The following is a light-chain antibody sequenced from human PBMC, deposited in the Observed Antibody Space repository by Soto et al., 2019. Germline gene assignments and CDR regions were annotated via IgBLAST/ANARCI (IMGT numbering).Light chain of an antibody. Sequence: EIVLTQSRGTLSLSPGERATLSCRASQSVSSYLAWYQQKPGQAPRLLIYDASNRATGIPARFSGSGSGTDFTLTISSLEPEDFAVYYCQQRSNWPPTFGQGTKVDIK. J-gene: IGKJ1*01. V-gene: IGKV3-11*01. CDR1: QSVSSY. CDR2: DAS. CDR3: QQRSNWPPT.